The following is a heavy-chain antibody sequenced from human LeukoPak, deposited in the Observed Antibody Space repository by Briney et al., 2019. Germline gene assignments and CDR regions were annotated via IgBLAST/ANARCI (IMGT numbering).Heavy chain of an antibody. Sequence: GGSLRLSCAASGFTFSNAWMSWVRQAPGKGLEWVGRIKSKTDGGTTDYAAPVKGRFTISRDDSKNTLYLQMNSLKTEDTAVYYCTTGVMYQLLAGRSYYFDYWGQGTLVTVSS. CDR1: GFTFSNAW. CDR2: IKSKTDGGTT. J-gene: IGHJ4*02. CDR3: TTGVMYQLLAGRSYYFDY. V-gene: IGHV3-15*01. D-gene: IGHD2-2*01.